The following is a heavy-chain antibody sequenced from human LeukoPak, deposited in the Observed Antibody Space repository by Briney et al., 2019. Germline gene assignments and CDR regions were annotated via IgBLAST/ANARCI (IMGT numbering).Heavy chain of an antibody. CDR3: VKDYATIAAAANPLFDY. J-gene: IGHJ4*02. Sequence: GGSLRLSCAASGFTFSSYAVTWVRQAPGKGLEWVSGITGSGDTTFYADSVKGRFTISRDNSKNTLYLQMHSLRAEDTAVYYCVKDYATIAAAANPLFDYWSQGALVTVSS. CDR2: ITGSGDTT. D-gene: IGHD6-13*01. CDR1: GFTFSSYA. V-gene: IGHV3-23*01.